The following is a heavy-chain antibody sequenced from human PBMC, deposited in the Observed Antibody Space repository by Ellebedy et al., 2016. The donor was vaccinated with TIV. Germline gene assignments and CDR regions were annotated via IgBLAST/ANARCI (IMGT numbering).Heavy chain of an antibody. J-gene: IGHJ4*02. CDR3: ATDRGYFTFDY. V-gene: IGHV3-7*03. Sequence: GESLKISCATSGFTFSTYWMAWVRQAPGKGLEWVANIKEDGSQTYYVGSVKGRFTISRDNAKNSLYRQMNSLRADDTAVYYCATDRGYFTFDYWGQGSLITVSS. D-gene: IGHD3-9*01. CDR2: IKEDGSQT. CDR1: GFTFSTYW.